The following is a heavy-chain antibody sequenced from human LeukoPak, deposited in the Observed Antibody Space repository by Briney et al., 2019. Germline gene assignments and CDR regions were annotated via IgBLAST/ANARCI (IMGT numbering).Heavy chain of an antibody. CDR2: IYTSGST. V-gene: IGHV4-4*07. CDR1: GGSISSYY. CDR3: ARGHGGNSRRYWYFDL. J-gene: IGHJ2*01. D-gene: IGHD4-23*01. Sequence: SETLSLTCTVSGGSISSYYWSWIRQPAGKGLEWIGRIYTSGSTNYNPSLKSRVTMSVDTSKNQFSLKLSSVTAADTAVYYCARGHGGNSRRYWYFDLWGRGTLVTVSS.